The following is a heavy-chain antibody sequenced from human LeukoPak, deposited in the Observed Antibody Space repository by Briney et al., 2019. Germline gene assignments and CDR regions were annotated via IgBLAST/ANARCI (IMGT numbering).Heavy chain of an antibody. D-gene: IGHD6-19*01. Sequence: GGSLRLSCAASGFTFSSYAIHWVRQAPGKGLEWVAVISYDGSNKYYADSVKGRFTISRDNPKNTLYLQMNSLRAEDTAVYYCARGGRSSGWYGSYFDYWGQGTLVTVSS. V-gene: IGHV3-30*04. CDR2: ISYDGSNK. J-gene: IGHJ4*02. CDR3: ARGGRSSGWYGSYFDY. CDR1: GFTFSSYA.